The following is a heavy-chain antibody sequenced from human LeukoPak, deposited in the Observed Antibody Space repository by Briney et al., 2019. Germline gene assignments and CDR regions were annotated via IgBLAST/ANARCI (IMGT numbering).Heavy chain of an antibody. D-gene: IGHD3-10*01. CDR1: GGSFSGYY. Sequence: PSETLSLTCAVYGGSFSGYYWSWIRQPPGKGLEWIGSIYYSGSTYYNPSLKSRVTISVDTSKNQFSLKLSSVTAADTAVYYCAREMEDKSFSFGELRKNYYYYMDVWGKGTTVTVPS. V-gene: IGHV4-34*01. J-gene: IGHJ6*03. CDR2: IYYSGST. CDR3: AREMEDKSFSFGELRKNYYYYMDV.